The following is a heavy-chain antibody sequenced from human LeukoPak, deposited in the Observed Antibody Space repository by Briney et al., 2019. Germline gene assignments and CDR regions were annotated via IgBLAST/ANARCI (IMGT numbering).Heavy chain of an antibody. J-gene: IGHJ2*01. CDR3: TREVASEVTPTDWYFDL. CDR1: GFTFSIYW. D-gene: IGHD4-23*01. V-gene: IGHV3-66*01. CDR2: FYSGVRT. Sequence: GGSLRLSCAASGFTFSIYWMSWVRQAPGKGLEWVSTFYSGVRTFYSDAVKGRFTIDRDPSKNSLFLQMKSLRAEDTAVYFCTREVASEVTPTDWYFDLWGRGTLVTVSS.